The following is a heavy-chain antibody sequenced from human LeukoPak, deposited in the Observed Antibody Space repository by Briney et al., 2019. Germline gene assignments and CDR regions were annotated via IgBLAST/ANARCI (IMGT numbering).Heavy chain of an antibody. CDR3: ARDRGATVVTHDY. Sequence: SETLSLTCSVSGDSISTSSYYWGWIRQPPGKGLEWIGSIYHSGSTYYNPSLKSRVTISVDTSKNQFSLKLSSVTAADTAVYYCARDRGATVVTHDYWGQGTLVTVSS. CDR2: IYHSGST. CDR1: GDSISTSSYY. D-gene: IGHD4-23*01. J-gene: IGHJ4*02. V-gene: IGHV4-39*07.